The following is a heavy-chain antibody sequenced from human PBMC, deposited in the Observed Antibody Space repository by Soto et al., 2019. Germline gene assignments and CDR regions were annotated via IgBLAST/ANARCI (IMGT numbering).Heavy chain of an antibody. D-gene: IGHD2-2*01. CDR1: GGSISSGGYY. Sequence: PSETLSLTCTVSGGSISSGGYYWSWIRQHPGKGLEWIGYIYYSGSTYYNPSLKSRVTISVDTSKNQFSLKLSSVTAADTAVYYCARDSNYCSSTSCLDHYYYGMDVWGQGTTVTVS. CDR3: ARDSNYCSSTSCLDHYYYGMDV. J-gene: IGHJ6*02. V-gene: IGHV4-31*03. CDR2: IYYSGST.